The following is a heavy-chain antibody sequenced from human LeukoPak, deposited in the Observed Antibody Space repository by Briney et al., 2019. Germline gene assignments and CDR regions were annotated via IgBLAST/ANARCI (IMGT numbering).Heavy chain of an antibody. D-gene: IGHD3-22*01. CDR1: GYTFTGYY. V-gene: IGHV1-2*02. CDR3: ASLGYYDSSGYSTGGY. Sequence: ASVKVSCKASGYTFTGYYMHWVRQAPGQGLEWMGWINPNSGGTNYAQKFQGRVTMTRDTSISTAYMELSRLRSDDTAVYYCASLGYYDSSGYSTGGYWGQGTLVTVSS. CDR2: INPNSGGT. J-gene: IGHJ4*02.